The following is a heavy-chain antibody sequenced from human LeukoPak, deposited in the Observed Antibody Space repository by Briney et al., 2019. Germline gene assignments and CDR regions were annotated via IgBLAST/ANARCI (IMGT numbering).Heavy chain of an antibody. D-gene: IGHD3-16*01. CDR2: ITGDGSRT. J-gene: IGHJ4*02. Sequence: GESLRLSCAAPGISFSKYAMSWVRRAPGKGLEWVSVITGDGSRTFYADSVQGRFTISRDNSNNTVYLQMNGLRAEDTAIYYCGSRVGSLYYEYRGQGALVTVSS. CDR1: GISFSKYA. V-gene: IGHV3-23*01. CDR3: GSRVGSLYYEY.